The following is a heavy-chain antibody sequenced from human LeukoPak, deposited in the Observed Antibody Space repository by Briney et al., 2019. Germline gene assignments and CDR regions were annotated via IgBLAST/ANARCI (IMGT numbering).Heavy chain of an antibody. CDR1: GFTFSSYA. CDR3: ARVPVAGTPYFDY. Sequence: PGRSLRLSCAASGFTFSSYAMHWVRQAPGKGLEWVAVISYDGSNKYYADSVKGRFTISRDNPKNTLYLQMNSLRAEDTAVYYCARVPVAGTPYFDYWGQGTLVTVSS. CDR2: ISYDGSNK. D-gene: IGHD6-19*01. V-gene: IGHV3-30-3*01. J-gene: IGHJ4*02.